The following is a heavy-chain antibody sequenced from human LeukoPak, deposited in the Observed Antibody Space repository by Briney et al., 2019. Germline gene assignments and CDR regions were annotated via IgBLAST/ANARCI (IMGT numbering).Heavy chain of an antibody. D-gene: IGHD1-7*01. Sequence: SETLSLTCAVYGGSFSGYYWSWIRQPPGKGLEWIGEINHSGSTNYNPSPKSRVTISVDTSKNQFSLKLSSVTAADTAVYYCARGRIGTTRRDAFDIWGQGTMVTVSS. CDR3: ARGRIGTTRRDAFDI. CDR2: INHSGST. V-gene: IGHV4-34*01. J-gene: IGHJ3*02. CDR1: GGSFSGYY.